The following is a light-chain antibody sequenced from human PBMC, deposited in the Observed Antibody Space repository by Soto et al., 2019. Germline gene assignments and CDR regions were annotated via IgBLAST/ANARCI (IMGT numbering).Light chain of an antibody. J-gene: IGKJ4*01. CDR2: DAS. V-gene: IGKV3-11*01. CDR1: QSVSSY. Sequence: EIVLTQSPATLSLSPGERATLSCRASQSVSSYLAWYKQKPGKAPRLLIYDASNRATSIPARLSGNGSRTNFILIITSLEPEDFAVYYCQQRSNWLFGGGTKVDIK. CDR3: QQRSNWL.